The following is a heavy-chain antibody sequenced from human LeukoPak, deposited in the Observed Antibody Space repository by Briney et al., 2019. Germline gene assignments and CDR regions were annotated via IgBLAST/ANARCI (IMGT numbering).Heavy chain of an antibody. CDR3: AREYSSSWSYYFDY. V-gene: IGHV1-2*02. CDR2: INPNSGGT. D-gene: IGHD6-13*01. Sequence: GASVKVSCKASGYTFTGYYMHWVRQAPGQGLEGMGWINPNSGGTNYAQKFQGRVTMTRDTSISTAYMELSRLRSDDTAVYYCAREYSSSWSYYFDYWGQGTLVTVSS. J-gene: IGHJ4*02. CDR1: GYTFTGYY.